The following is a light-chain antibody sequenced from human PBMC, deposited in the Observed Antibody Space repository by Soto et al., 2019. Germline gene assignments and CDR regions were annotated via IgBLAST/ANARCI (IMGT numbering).Light chain of an antibody. V-gene: IGLV1-44*01. CDR1: SSNIGRNT. Sequence: QSVLTQAPSASETPGQRVTISCSGGSSNIGRNTVNWYQQLPGTAPKLLIYSNNRRPSGVPDRFSGSKSGTSASLAISGLQSEDEPDYYCAAWDDSLTDYVFGTGTKVTVL. CDR3: AAWDDSLTDYV. CDR2: SNN. J-gene: IGLJ1*01.